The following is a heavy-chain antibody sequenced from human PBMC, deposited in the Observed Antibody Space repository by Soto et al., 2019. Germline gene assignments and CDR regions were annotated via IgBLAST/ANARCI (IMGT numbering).Heavy chain of an antibody. D-gene: IGHD3-22*01. CDR2: IIPMLGIA. V-gene: IGHV1-69*19. CDR1: GGSFSDYA. Sequence: QVQLVQSGAEVKKPGSSVKVSCQASGGSFSDYAISWVRQAPGQGLEWMGGIIPMLGIADNAQKFQGRVIIAADEYTSTAYMELSSLRSEDTAVYYCARDGDYYDSSGFQRDYHYYGMDVWGQGTTVTVAS. J-gene: IGHJ6*02. CDR3: ARDGDYYDSSGFQRDYHYYGMDV.